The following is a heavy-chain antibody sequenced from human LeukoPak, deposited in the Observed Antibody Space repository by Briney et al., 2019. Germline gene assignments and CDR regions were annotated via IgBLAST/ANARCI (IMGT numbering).Heavy chain of an antibody. CDR1: GFTFDDYA. D-gene: IGHD3-16*02. J-gene: IGHJ4*02. V-gene: IGHV3-9*01. CDR3: AKGSVWGSYRYDY. CDR2: ISWNSGSI. Sequence: GGSLRLSCAASGFTFDDYAMHWVRQAPGRGLEWVSGISWNSGSIGYADSVKGRFTISRDNAKNSLYLQMNSLRAEDTALYYCAKGSVWGSYRYDYWGQGTLVTVSS.